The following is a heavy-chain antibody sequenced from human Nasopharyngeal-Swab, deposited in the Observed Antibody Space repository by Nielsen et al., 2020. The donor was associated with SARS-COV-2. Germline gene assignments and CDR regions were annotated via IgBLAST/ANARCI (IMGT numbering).Heavy chain of an antibody. Sequence: GGSLRLSCAVSGLTVSSTYMSWVRQAPGKGLEWVSSISSSSSYIYYADSVKGRFTISRDNAKNSLYLQMNSLRAEDTAVYYCAREQWLGTYYYYGMDVWGQGTTVTVSS. CDR3: AREQWLGTYYYYGMDV. V-gene: IGHV3-21*01. CDR1: GLTVSSTY. CDR2: ISSSSSYI. J-gene: IGHJ6*02. D-gene: IGHD6-19*01.